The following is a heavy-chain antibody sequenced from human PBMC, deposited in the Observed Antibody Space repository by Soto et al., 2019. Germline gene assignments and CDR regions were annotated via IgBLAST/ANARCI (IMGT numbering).Heavy chain of an antibody. CDR1: GYTFTSYA. J-gene: IGHJ5*02. D-gene: IGHD3-22*01. CDR3: ARGRIVVVSNWFDP. V-gene: IGHV1-3*01. Sequence: ASVKVSCKASGYTFTSYAMHWVRQAPGQRLEWMGWINAGNGNTKYSQKFQGRVTITRDTSASTAYMELSSLRSEDTAVYYCARGRIVVVSNWFDPWGQGKLVTVSA. CDR2: INAGNGNT.